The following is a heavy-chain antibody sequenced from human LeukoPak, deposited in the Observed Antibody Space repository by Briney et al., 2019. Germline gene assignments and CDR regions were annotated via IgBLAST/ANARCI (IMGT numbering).Heavy chain of an antibody. CDR3: ARGYYYDSSGYYLQPDDAFDI. CDR1: GYTFTSYD. J-gene: IGHJ3*02. V-gene: IGHV1-8*01. CDR2: MNPNSGNT. D-gene: IGHD3-22*01. Sequence: GASVKVSCKASGYTFTSYDINWVRQATGRGLEWMGWMNPNSGNTGYAQKFQGRVTMTRNTSISTAYMELSSLRSEDTAVYYCARGYYYDSSGYYLQPDDAFDIWGQGTMVTVSS.